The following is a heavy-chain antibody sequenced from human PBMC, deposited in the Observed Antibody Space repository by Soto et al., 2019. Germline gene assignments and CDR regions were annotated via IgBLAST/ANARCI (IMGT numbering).Heavy chain of an antibody. CDR3: ARDHGYGSGILGFYYYGMDV. CDR1: GFTFSSYG. D-gene: IGHD3-10*01. CDR2: IWYDGSNK. V-gene: IGHV3-33*01. J-gene: IGHJ6*02. Sequence: GGSLRLSCAASGFTFSSYGMHWVRQAPGKGLEWVAVIWYDGSNKYYADSVKGRFTISRDNSKNTLYLQMNSLRAEDTAVYYCARDHGYGSGILGFYYYGMDVWGQGTTVTVSS.